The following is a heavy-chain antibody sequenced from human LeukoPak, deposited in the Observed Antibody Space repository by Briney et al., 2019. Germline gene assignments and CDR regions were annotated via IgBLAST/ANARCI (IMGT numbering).Heavy chain of an antibody. Sequence: PGGSLRLSCAASGFTFSNYAMSWVRQAPWKGLEWISTISGSGGSTYYADSVKGRFTISRDNSKNTLYLQMNSLRAEDTAVYYCAKRPASLLTTDYWGQGTLVTVSS. CDR3: AKRPASLLTTDY. D-gene: IGHD1-1*01. CDR1: GFTFSNYA. V-gene: IGHV3-23*01. CDR2: ISGSGGST. J-gene: IGHJ4*02.